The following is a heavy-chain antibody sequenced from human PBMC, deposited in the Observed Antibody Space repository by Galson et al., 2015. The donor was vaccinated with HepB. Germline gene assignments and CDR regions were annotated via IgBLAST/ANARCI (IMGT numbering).Heavy chain of an antibody. J-gene: IGHJ5*02. CDR1: GFTFSSDW. CDR2: INGDGSNT. V-gene: IGHV3-74*03. D-gene: IGHD2-8*01. Sequence: RLSCAASGFTFSSDWMDWIRQGPGKGLVWVSRINGDGSNTVYADSVKGRFTISRDNAKSTLYLQMNSLRVEDTAVYYCARPRGMGWFDPWGQGTLVTVSS. CDR3: ARPRGMGWFDP.